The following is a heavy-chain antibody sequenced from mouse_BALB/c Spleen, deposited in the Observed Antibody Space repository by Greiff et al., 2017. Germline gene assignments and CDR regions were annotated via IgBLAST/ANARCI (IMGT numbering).Heavy chain of an antibody. J-gene: IGHJ3*01. CDR1: GYTFTDYE. V-gene: IGHV1-15*01. CDR3: TRSRWFAY. CDR2: IDPETGGT. Sequence: QVQLQQSGAELVRPGASLTLSCKASGYTFTDYEMHWVKQTPVHGLEWIGAIDPETGGTAYNQKFKGKATLTADKSSSTAYMELRSLTSEDSAVYYCTRSRWFAYWGQGTLVTVSA.